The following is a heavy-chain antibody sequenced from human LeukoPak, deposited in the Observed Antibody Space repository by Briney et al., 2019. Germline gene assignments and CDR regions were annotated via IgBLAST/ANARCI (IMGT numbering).Heavy chain of an antibody. J-gene: IGHJ4*02. V-gene: IGHV4-39*01. CDR2: TCYSRNT. Sequence: PSETLSLTCTVSGGSISSSANFWGWVRQPPGRGLERIASTCYSRNTYYNPSLKSRVTISVDTSKNQFSLKLSSVTAADTAVYYCARHEEEDGYNAKTFDYWGQGTLVTVSS. CDR1: GGSISSSANF. D-gene: IGHD5-24*01. CDR3: ARHEEEDGYNAKTFDY.